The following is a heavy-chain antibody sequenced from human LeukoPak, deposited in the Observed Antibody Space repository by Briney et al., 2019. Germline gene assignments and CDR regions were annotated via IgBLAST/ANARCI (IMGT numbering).Heavy chain of an antibody. J-gene: IGHJ4*02. D-gene: IGHD6-19*01. V-gene: IGHV1-18*04. CDR1: GYTFTHHG. CDR3: ARDRSSSEGSGWDLDY. Sequence: ASVKVSCKASGYTFTHHGISWVRQAPGQGLEWMGWISAYNGDTIYARRFQGRVTITTDESTSTAYMELSSLRSEDTAVYYCARDRSSSEGSGWDLDYWGQGTLVTVSS. CDR2: ISAYNGDT.